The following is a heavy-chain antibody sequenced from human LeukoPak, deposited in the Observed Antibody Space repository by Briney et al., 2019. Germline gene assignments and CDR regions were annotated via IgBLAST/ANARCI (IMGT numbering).Heavy chain of an antibody. V-gene: IGHV1-46*01. CDR2: INPSGGST. D-gene: IGHD2-15*01. CDR1: GYTFTSYY. J-gene: IGHJ5*02. Sequence: ASVKVSCKASGYTFTSYYMHWVRQAPGQALEWMGIINPSGGSTSYAQKFQGRVTMTRDTSTSTVYMELSSLRSEDTAVYYCARARVVVAATRGHNWFDPWGQGTLVTVSS. CDR3: ARARVVVAATRGHNWFDP.